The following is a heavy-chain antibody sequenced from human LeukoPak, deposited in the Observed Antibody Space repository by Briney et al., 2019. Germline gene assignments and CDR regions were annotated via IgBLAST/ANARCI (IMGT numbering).Heavy chain of an antibody. J-gene: IGHJ4*02. Sequence: SETLSLTCTVSGYSISSGYYWGWIRQPPGKGLEWIGSIYHSGSTYHNPSLKSRVTISVDTSKNQFSVKLSSVTAADTAVYYCARVRRITGTADFDYWGQGTLVTVSS. CDR1: GYSISSGYY. D-gene: IGHD1-20*01. V-gene: IGHV4-38-2*02. CDR2: IYHSGST. CDR3: ARVRRITGTADFDY.